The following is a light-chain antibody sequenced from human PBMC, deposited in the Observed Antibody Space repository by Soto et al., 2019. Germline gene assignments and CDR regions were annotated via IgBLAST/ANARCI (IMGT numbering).Light chain of an antibody. J-gene: IGKJ3*01. V-gene: IGKV1-9*01. Sequence: IQLTQSPSSLSASVGDRVTITCRASQGISSFLAWYQQKPGKAPKLLIYAASTLQSGVPSRFSGSGSGTDFTLTISSLQPEDFATYYCQQLNNYPRTFGPGTKGDIK. CDR1: QGISSF. CDR2: AAS. CDR3: QQLNNYPRT.